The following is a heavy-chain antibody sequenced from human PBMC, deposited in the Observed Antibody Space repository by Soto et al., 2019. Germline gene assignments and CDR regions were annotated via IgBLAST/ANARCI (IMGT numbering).Heavy chain of an antibody. V-gene: IGHV3-30*18. Sequence: QVQLVESGGGVVQPGRSLRLSCAASGFTFSSYGMHWVRQAPGKGLEWVAVISYDGSNKYYADSVKGRFTISRDNSKNTLYRQMNSLRAEDTAVYYCAKDHGILTCYVLGGMDVWGQGTTVTVSS. CDR2: ISYDGSNK. D-gene: IGHD3-9*01. J-gene: IGHJ6*02. CDR3: AKDHGILTCYVLGGMDV. CDR1: GFTFSSYG.